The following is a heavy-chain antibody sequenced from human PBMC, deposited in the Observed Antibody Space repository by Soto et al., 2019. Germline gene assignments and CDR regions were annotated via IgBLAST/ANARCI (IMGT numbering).Heavy chain of an antibody. Sequence: PGESLKVSCKCSGYGFTSYWVCWVRQMPGKGLEWMGIIYPGDSDTRYSPSFQGQVTISADKSISTAYLQWSSLKASDTAMYYCARVDSNYPMDVWGQGTTVNVS. V-gene: IGHV5-51*01. D-gene: IGHD4-4*01. CDR1: GYGFTSYW. CDR3: ARVDSNYPMDV. CDR2: IYPGDSDT. J-gene: IGHJ6*02.